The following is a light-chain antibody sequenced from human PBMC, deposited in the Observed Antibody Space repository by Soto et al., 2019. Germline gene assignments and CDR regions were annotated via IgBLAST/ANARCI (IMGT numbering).Light chain of an antibody. CDR3: ATWDDSLNGHV. V-gene: IGLV1-36*01. Sequence: QSVLTQPPSVSAVPRQTVTISCSGSSSNIGNNAVAWYQLVSGKAPKLLIYYNDVLPAGISERFSGSKSGTSASLAISGLHSDYEADYYCATWDDSLNGHVFGGGTKLTVL. CDR2: YND. CDR1: SSNIGNNA. J-gene: IGLJ3*02.